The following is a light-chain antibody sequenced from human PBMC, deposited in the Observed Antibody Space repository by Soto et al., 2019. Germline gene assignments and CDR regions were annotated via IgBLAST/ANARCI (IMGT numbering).Light chain of an antibody. J-gene: IGKJ1*01. Sequence: DIQMTQSPSTLSASVGDRVTITCRASQSISDSLAWYQQKPGKAPKLLIYEASSLKSGVPSRFSGSRSGTEYTLTTSSLQPDDFATYYCQQYNVYWTFGQGTKVEIK. CDR1: QSISDS. CDR3: QQYNVYWT. CDR2: EAS. V-gene: IGKV1-5*03.